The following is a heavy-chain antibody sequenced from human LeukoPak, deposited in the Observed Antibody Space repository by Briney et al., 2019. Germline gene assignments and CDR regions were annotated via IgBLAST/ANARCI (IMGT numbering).Heavy chain of an antibody. CDR2: IIPIFGTA. CDR1: GGTFSRYA. Sequence: ASVKVSCKASGGTFSRYAISWVRQAPGQGLEWMGGIIPIFGTANYAQKFQGRVTITTDESTSTAYMELSSLRSEDTAVYYCARTAVMGATGPFDYWGQGTLVTVSS. D-gene: IGHD1-26*01. J-gene: IGHJ4*02. CDR3: ARTAVMGATGPFDY. V-gene: IGHV1-69*05.